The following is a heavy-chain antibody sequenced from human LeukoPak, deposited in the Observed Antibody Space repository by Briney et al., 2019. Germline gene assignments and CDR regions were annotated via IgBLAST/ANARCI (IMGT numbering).Heavy chain of an antibody. CDR2: VNNDGSST. Sequence: GGSLRPSCAASGFTFSDYWMHWVRQAPGKGLVWVSRVNNDGSSTVYADSVKGRFTVSRDNAKNTVYLQMNSLRVEDTAVYYCARITRPRGGSSGFLEVWGQGTLVTVSS. J-gene: IGHJ4*02. CDR1: GFTFSDYW. CDR3: ARITRPRGGSSGFLEV. D-gene: IGHD3-16*01. V-gene: IGHV3-74*01.